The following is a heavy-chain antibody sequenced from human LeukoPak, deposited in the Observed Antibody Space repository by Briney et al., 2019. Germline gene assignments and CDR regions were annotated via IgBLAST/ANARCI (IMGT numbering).Heavy chain of an antibody. D-gene: IGHD6-25*01. CDR1: GYTFSDFW. Sequence: GGSLRLSCAGSGYTFSDFWMTWVRQAPGKGLEWVANMKEDESEKYYADSVKGRFTISRDNAKNSVYLQMNSLRAEDTAVYYCVCAAPGYWGQGTLVTVSS. J-gene: IGHJ4*02. CDR3: VCAAPGY. CDR2: MKEDESEK. V-gene: IGHV3-7*01.